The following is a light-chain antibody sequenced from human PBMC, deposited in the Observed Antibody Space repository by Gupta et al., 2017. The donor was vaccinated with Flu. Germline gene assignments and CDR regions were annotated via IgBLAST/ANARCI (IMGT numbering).Light chain of an antibody. Sequence: QSAPAQPRSVSGSPGQSVTISCTGTTNDVGSSNRVSWYEQRPGKAPKLILYEVTKRPSGVPDRFSGSKSGNTSSLTISGLQADDEGDYYCSSHAGRVTWVFGTGTTVTVL. J-gene: IGLJ1*01. CDR3: SSHAGRVTWV. CDR1: TNDVGSSNR. V-gene: IGLV2-11*01. CDR2: EVT.